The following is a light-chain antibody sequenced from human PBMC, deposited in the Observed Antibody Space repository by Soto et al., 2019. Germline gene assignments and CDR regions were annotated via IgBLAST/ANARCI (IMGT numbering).Light chain of an antibody. J-gene: IGLJ2*01. Sequence: SYELTQPPSVSVAPGKTARITCGGNNIGSKSVHWYQQRPGQAPVLVIDFDSDRPSGIPERFSGSNSGNTATLSISRVEAGDEADYYFQVWDSSSGHSQAVFGGGTQLTVL. CDR1: NIGSKS. CDR2: FDS. CDR3: QVWDSSSGHSQAV. V-gene: IGLV3-21*04.